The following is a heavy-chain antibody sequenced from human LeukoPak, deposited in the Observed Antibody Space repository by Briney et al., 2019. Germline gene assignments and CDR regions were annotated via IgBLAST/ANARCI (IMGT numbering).Heavy chain of an antibody. D-gene: IGHD6-13*01. Sequence: GGSLRLSCAASGFTFSSYWMHWVCQAPGKGLVWVSRINTDGSSTSYADSVKGRFTISRDNAKNTLYLQTNSLRAEDTAVYYCARVSSSSWWALDYWGQGTLVTVSS. V-gene: IGHV3-74*01. CDR1: GFTFSSYW. CDR3: ARVSSSSWWALDY. J-gene: IGHJ4*02. CDR2: INTDGSST.